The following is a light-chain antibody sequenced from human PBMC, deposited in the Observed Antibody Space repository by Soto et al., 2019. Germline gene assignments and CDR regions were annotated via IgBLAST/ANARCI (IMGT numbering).Light chain of an antibody. CDR3: QQYVYWPPEP. CDR1: QSVSRN. Sequence: EVVLTQSPATLSVSPGDRATLSCRASQSVSRNLAWYQQKPGQAPRLRIYGASNRATGVPARFSGSGSATEFTLSISSLQSDDVAVYYVQQYVYWPPEPFGQGTKLEI. CDR2: GAS. V-gene: IGKV3-15*01. J-gene: IGKJ2*01.